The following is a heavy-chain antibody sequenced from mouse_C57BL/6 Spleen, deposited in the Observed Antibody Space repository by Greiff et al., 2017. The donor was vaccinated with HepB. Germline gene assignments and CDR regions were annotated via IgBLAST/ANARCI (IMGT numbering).Heavy chain of an antibody. V-gene: IGHV1-69*01. CDR1: GYTFTSYW. CDR3: ARSGYGGYAMDY. Sequence: VKLQQPGAELVMPGASVKLSCKASGYTFTSYWMHWVKQRPGQGLEWIGEIDPSDSYTNYNQKFKGKSTLTVDKSSSTAYMQLSSLTSEDSAVYYCARSGYGGYAMDYWGQGTSVTVSS. J-gene: IGHJ4*01. CDR2: IDPSDSYT. D-gene: IGHD2-2*01.